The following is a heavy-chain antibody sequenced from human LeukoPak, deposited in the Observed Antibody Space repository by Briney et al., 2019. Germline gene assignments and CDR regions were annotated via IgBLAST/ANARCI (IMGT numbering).Heavy chain of an antibody. CDR1: GGSISSYY. J-gene: IGHJ4*02. CDR3: ARDEVAGIGYFDY. D-gene: IGHD2-15*01. Sequence: SETLSLTCTVSGGSISSYYWSWIRQPPGKGLEWIGYIYYSGSTYYNPSLKSRVTISVDTSKNQFSLKLSSVTAADTAVYYCARDEVAGIGYFDYWGQGTLVTVSS. V-gene: IGHV4-59*12. CDR2: IYYSGST.